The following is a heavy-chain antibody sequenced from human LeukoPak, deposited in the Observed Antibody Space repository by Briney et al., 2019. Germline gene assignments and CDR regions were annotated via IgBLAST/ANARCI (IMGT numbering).Heavy chain of an antibody. D-gene: IGHD1-26*01. CDR3: AREDATAFDY. J-gene: IGHJ4*02. CDR1: GFTFSSYR. Sequence: GGPLRLSCAASGFTFSSYRMNWVRQAPGKGLEWVSSISSSSSYIYYADSVKGRFTISRDNAKSSLYLQMNSLRAEDTAVYYCAREDATAFDYWGQGTLVTVSS. CDR2: ISSSSSYI. V-gene: IGHV3-21*01.